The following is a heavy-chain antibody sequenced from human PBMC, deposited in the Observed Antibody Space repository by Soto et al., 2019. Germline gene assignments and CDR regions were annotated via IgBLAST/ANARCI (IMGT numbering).Heavy chain of an antibody. CDR3: AKDSIAGSGSPLNWFDP. Sequence: SGGSLRLSCTASGFTFSSYAMTWVRQAPGKGLEWVSGISYDGSNKYYADSVKGRFTISRDNSKNTLYLQMNSLRAEDTAVYYCAKDSIAGSGSPLNWFDPWGQGTLVTVSS. J-gene: IGHJ5*02. V-gene: IGHV3-30*18. D-gene: IGHD3-10*01. CDR2: ISYDGSNK. CDR1: GFTFSSYA.